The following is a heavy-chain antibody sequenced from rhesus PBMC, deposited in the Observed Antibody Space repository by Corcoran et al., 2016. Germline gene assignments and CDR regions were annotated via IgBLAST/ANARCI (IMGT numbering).Heavy chain of an antibody. CDR1: GGSISSSY. D-gene: IGHD6-43*01. Sequence: QLQLQESGPGLVKPSETLSVTCAVSGGSISSSYWSWIRQAPGKGLEWIGYIYGSGSSTTYNPPSKSRVTRSVTTSKHQFSLKLSSVTAADTAVYYCVRVGSSYRFDYWGQGVLVTVSS. V-gene: IGHV4-169*01. CDR3: VRVGSSYRFDY. J-gene: IGHJ4*01. CDR2: IYGSGSST.